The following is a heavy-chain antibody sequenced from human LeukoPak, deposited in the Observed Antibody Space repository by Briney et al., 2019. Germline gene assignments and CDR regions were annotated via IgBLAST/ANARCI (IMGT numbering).Heavy chain of an antibody. CDR2: ISPTGGST. CDR1: GYTFTNNW. D-gene: IGHD5-24*01. CDR3: ARDNSVRDEAWWFYP. Sequence: GASVKVSCKAFGYTFTNNWMHWVRQAPGQGPGWRGLISPTGGSTAYAQKFQGRVTLTRDMSTSTDYLELGSLRSEDTAVYYCARDNSVRDEAWWFYPWGQGTLVTVSS. J-gene: IGHJ5*02. V-gene: IGHV1-46*01.